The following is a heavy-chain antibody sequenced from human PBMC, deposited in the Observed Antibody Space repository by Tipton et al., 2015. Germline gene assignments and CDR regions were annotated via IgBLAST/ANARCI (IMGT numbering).Heavy chain of an antibody. J-gene: IGHJ4*02. CDR3: ARSGGYGWDS. Sequence: SLRLSCAASGFTFSNYWMTWVRQAPGKRLEWVASIKPDGSESYYVDSVQGRFTFSRDNAKNSLYLQMNSLRAEDTAVYYCARSGGYGWDSWGQGTLVTVSS. CDR2: IKPDGSES. D-gene: IGHD5-12*01. V-gene: IGHV3-7*01. CDR1: GFTFSNYW.